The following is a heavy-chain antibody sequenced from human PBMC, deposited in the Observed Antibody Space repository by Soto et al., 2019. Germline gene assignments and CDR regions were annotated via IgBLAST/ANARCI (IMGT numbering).Heavy chain of an antibody. D-gene: IGHD2-15*01. J-gene: IGHJ4*02. CDR1: GGSISSSSYY. CDR3: ANGIVVVVAAPRYFDY. CDR2: IYYSGST. Sequence: QLQLQESGPGLVKPSETLSLTCTVSGGSISSSSYYWGWIRQPPGKGLEWIGSIYYSGSTYYNPSLKSRVTISVDTSKNQFSLKLSSVTAADTVVYYCANGIVVVVAAPRYFDYWGQGTLVTVSS. V-gene: IGHV4-39*01.